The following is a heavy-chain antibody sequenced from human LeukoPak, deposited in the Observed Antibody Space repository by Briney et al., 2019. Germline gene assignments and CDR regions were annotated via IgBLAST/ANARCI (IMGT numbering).Heavy chain of an antibody. J-gene: IGHJ4*02. V-gene: IGHV3-30*03. D-gene: IGHD5-12*01. CDR2: ISYDGSNK. Sequence: GGSLRLSCAASGFTFSSYGMHWVRQAPGKGLEWVAVISYDGSNKYYADSVKGRFTISRDNSKNTLYLQMNSLRAEDTAVYYCARDVQVATIYPLDYWGQGTLVTVSS. CDR3: ARDVQVATIYPLDY. CDR1: GFTFSSYG.